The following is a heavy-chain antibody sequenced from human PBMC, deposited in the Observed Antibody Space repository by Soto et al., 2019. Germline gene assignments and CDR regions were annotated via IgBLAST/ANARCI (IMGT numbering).Heavy chain of an antibody. V-gene: IGHV3-66*01. CDR3: AREDYGDYYFDY. D-gene: IGHD4-17*01. CDR1: GFTVSSNY. Sequence: GGSLRLSCAASGFTVSSNYMSWVRQAPGKGLEWVSVIYSGGSTYYADSVKGRFTISRDNSKNTLYLQMNSLRAEDTAVYYCAREDYGDYYFDYWGQGTLVTVSS. J-gene: IGHJ4*02. CDR2: IYSGGST.